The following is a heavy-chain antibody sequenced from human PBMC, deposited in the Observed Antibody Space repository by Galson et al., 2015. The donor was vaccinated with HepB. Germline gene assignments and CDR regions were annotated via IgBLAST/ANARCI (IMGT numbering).Heavy chain of an antibody. CDR3: VKDTSFGVFAPYHFEY. D-gene: IGHD3-10*01. J-gene: IGHJ4*02. CDR1: GFTFGDYA. CDR2: ISWDAGGA. Sequence: SLRLSCAASGFTFGDYAMHWVRQRLGKGLEWVSLISWDAGGAYYADSVKGRFTISRDNTKKSLYLQMDSLSADDTAFYYCVKDTSFGVFAPYHFEYWGQGTLVTVSS. V-gene: IGHV3-43D*03.